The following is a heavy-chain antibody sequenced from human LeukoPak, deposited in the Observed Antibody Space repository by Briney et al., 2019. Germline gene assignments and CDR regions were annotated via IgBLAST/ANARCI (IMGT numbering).Heavy chain of an antibody. Sequence: GGSLRLSCAASGFTFSGYDMSWARQPPKKGLEWVPPISGSGRATYYADSVKGRFTISRDYSKNTLYLQMNSLRPEDTAVYYCAKGYGWEASYYYYYMDVWGKGTTVTISS. J-gene: IGHJ6*03. CDR2: ISGSGRAT. CDR3: AKGYGWEASYYYYYMDV. D-gene: IGHD1-26*01. V-gene: IGHV3-23*01. CDR1: GFTFSGYD.